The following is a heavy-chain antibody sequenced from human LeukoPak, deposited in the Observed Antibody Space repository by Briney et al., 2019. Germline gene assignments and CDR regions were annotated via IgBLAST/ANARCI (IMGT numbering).Heavy chain of an antibody. CDR2: TYSGGST. CDR3: AREMIYSSKYYYYGMDV. J-gene: IGHJ6*02. Sequence: GGSLRLSCAASGFTVSSNYMSWVRQAPGKGLEWVSVTYSGGSTYYADSVKGRFTISRDNSKNTLYLQMNSLRAEDTAVYYCAREMIYSSKYYYYGMDVWGQGTTVTVSS. CDR1: GFTVSSNY. V-gene: IGHV3-53*01. D-gene: IGHD4-11*01.